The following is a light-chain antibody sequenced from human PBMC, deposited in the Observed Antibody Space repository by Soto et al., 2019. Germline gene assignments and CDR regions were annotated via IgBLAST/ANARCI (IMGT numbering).Light chain of an antibody. CDR2: DNN. CDR3: ATWDISLSAVV. V-gene: IGLV1-51*01. CDR1: SSNIGNNY. J-gene: IGLJ3*02. Sequence: QSVLTQPPSVSAAPGQKVTISCSGSSSNIGNNYVSWYQQLPGTAPKLLIYDNNKRPSGIPDRFSGSKSGTSATLGITGLQTGDEADYYCATWDISLSAVVFGGGTKLTVL.